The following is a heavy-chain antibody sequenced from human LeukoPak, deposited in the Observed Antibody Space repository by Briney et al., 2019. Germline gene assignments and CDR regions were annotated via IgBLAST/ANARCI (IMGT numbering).Heavy chain of an antibody. CDR3: ARVVDAAMSEGTFDN. CDR2: INPNSGGT. D-gene: IGHD5-18*01. CDR1: GYILTAHY. Sequence: ASVKVSCKASGYILTAHYMHWVRQAPGQGLEWMGWINPNSGGTNYGQTFEGRLTMTRDTSISTAYMELSRLRSDDTAVYYCARVVDAAMSEGTFDNWGQGTLVTVSS. J-gene: IGHJ4*02. V-gene: IGHV1-2*02.